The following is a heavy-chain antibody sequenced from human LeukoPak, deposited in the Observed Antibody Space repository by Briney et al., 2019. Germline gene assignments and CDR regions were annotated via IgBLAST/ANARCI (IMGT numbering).Heavy chain of an antibody. CDR3: ARGYSSSWFNFDY. J-gene: IGHJ4*02. CDR2: ISYDGSNK. V-gene: IGHV3-30-3*01. Sequence: GGSLRLSCAASGFTFSSYAMHWVRQAPGKGLEWVAVISYDGSNKYYADSVKGRFTISRDNSKNALYLQMNSLRAEDTAVYYCARGYSSSWFNFDYWGRGTLVTVSS. D-gene: IGHD6-13*01. CDR1: GFTFSSYA.